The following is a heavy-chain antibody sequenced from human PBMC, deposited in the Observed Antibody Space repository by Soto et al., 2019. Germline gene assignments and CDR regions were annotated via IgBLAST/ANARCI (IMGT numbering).Heavy chain of an antibody. D-gene: IGHD3-10*01. CDR3: AKVRRSGSGSSSLDY. Sequence: GSLRLSCAASGFTFSSYGMHWVRQAPGKGLEWVAVISYDGSNKYYADSVKGRFTISRDNSKNTLYLQMNSLRAEDTAVYYCAKVRRSGSGSSSLDYWGQGTLVTVSS. CDR2: ISYDGSNK. V-gene: IGHV3-30*18. J-gene: IGHJ4*02. CDR1: GFTFSSYG.